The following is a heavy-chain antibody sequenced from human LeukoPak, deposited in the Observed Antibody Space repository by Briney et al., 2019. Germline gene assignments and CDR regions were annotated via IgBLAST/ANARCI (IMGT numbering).Heavy chain of an antibody. V-gene: IGHV3-7*01. CDR3: ARSSAREYCSSTSCYLIGAFDI. CDR1: EFTFRSYR. Sequence: GGSLRLSCAATEFTFRSYRISWARQAPGKGLDSPSNIKQDGSEKYYVAAVKGRFTNSRDNAKNSLSLQMNSLRAEDTAVYYCARSSAREYCSSTSCYLIGAFDIWGQGTMVTVSS. D-gene: IGHD2-2*01. CDR2: IKQDGSEK. J-gene: IGHJ3*02.